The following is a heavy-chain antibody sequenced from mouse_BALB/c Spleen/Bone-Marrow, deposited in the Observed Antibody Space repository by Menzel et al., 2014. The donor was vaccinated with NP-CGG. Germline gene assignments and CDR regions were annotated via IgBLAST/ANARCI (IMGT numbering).Heavy chain of an antibody. CDR2: IDPANGNT. J-gene: IGHJ2*01. CDR3: ASYAYGYYFDY. V-gene: IGHV14-3*02. CDR1: GFNIKDTY. Sequence: VQLQQSGAELVKPGASVKLSCTASGFNIKDTYMHWVKQRPEQGLEWIGRIDPANGNTKYDPKFQGKATITADTSSNTAYLQFSSLTSEDTAVYYCASYAYGYYFDYWGQGTTLTVSS. D-gene: IGHD2-2*01.